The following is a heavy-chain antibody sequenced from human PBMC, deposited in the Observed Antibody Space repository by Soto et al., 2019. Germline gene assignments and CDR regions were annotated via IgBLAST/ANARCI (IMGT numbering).Heavy chain of an antibody. J-gene: IGHJ4*02. V-gene: IGHV1-18*01. CDR1: GYTFSSYG. CDR2: INIYNGNT. Sequence: QDQLVQSGVEVKKPGASVKVSCKASGYTFSSYGIGWVRQAPGQGLEWMGWINIYNGNTNYAQKLQGRVTMTTDTSTSIAYMELRSLRSDDTAVYYCAIVPLGQPLFDSLGQGTLVTVSS. D-gene: IGHD7-27*01. CDR3: AIVPLGQPLFDS.